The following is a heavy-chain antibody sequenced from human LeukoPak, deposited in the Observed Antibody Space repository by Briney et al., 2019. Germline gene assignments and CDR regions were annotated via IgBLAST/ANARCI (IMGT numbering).Heavy chain of an antibody. J-gene: IGHJ6*03. CDR2: ISYDGSNK. CDR1: GFTFSSYG. CDR3: AKVPLGYCSSTSCSQPDYYMDV. V-gene: IGHV3-30*18. Sequence: PGRSLRLSCAASGFTFSSYGMHWVRQAPGKGLEWVAVISYDGSNKYYADSVKGRFTISRDNSKNTLYLQMNSLRAEDTAVYYCAKVPLGYCSSTSCSQPDYYMDVWGKGTTVTISS. D-gene: IGHD2-2*01.